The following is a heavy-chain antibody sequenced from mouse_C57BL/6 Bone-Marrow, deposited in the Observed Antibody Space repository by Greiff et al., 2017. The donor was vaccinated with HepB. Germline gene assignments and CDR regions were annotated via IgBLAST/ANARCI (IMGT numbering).Heavy chain of an antibody. CDR3: ARPRDSSPLAY. CDR1: GFTFSSYG. V-gene: IGHV5-6*01. Sequence: EVQLVESGGDLVKPGGSLKLSCAASGFTFSSYGMSWVRQTPDKGLEWVATISSGGSYTYYPDSVKGRFTISRDNAKNTLYLQMSSLKSEDTAMYYCARPRDSSPLAYWGQGTLVTVSA. J-gene: IGHJ3*01. D-gene: IGHD3-2*02. CDR2: ISSGGSYT.